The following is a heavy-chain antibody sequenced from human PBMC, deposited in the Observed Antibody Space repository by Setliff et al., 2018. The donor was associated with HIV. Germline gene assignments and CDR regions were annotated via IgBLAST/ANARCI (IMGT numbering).Heavy chain of an antibody. J-gene: IGHJ5*02. V-gene: IGHV4-39*01. Sequence: ETLSLTCSVSGGSISDNKYYWSWIRQPPGKGLEWTGSIYHTGKTYYNSALKNRLTISVDTSKNQFSLELSSVTAADTAVYYCASRVYYYDESRVLREEGFVPWGQGTLVTVS. CDR3: ASRVYYYDESRVLREEGFVP. CDR1: GGSISDNKYY. CDR2: IYHTGKT. D-gene: IGHD3-22*01.